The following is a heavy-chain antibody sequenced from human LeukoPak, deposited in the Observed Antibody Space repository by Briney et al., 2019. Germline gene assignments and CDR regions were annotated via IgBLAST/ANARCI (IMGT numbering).Heavy chain of an antibody. V-gene: IGHV3-23*01. Sequence: QPGGSLRLSCVGSGFTFGNYAMNWVRQAPGKGLEWVAAISGRGGDTFYADSVKGRFTIFKDTFKNTLYLEMNSLRVEDTAVYYCATDPQHDGDFWGQGTLVTVSS. D-gene: IGHD1-1*01. CDR1: GFTFGNYA. J-gene: IGHJ4*02. CDR3: ATDPQHDGDF. CDR2: ISGRGGDT.